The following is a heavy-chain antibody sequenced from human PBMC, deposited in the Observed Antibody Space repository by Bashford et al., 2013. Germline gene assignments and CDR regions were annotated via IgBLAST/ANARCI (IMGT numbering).Heavy chain of an antibody. J-gene: IGHJ1*01. V-gene: IGHV4-34*01. D-gene: IGHD3-3*01. CDR3: ASGLRSRDT. CDR1: GGSFSGYY. Sequence: SETLSLTCAVYGGSFSGYYWSWIRQPPGKGLEWIGEINHSGSTNYNPSLKSRVTISVDTSKNQFSLKLSSVTAADTAVYYCASGLRSRDTWGQGPWSPSPQ. CDR2: INHSGST.